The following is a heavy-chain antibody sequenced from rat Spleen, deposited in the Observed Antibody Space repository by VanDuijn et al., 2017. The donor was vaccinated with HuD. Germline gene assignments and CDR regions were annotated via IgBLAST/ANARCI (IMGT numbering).Heavy chain of an antibody. D-gene: IGHD1-10*01. J-gene: IGHJ3*01. CDR2: IRFDGSTT. CDR1: GFTFSNYD. Sequence: EVQLVESGGGLVQPGRSMKLSCAVSGFTFSNYDMAWVRPAPTKGPEWVATIRFDGSTTYHRGSVKGRFNISRDNTKSTLYLQMNSLRSEDTATYYCTTENYWFAYWGQGTLVTVSS. V-gene: IGHV5-7*01. CDR3: TTENYWFAY.